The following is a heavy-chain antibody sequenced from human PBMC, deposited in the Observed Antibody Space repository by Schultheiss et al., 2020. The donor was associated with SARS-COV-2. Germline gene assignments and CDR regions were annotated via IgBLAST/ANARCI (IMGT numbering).Heavy chain of an antibody. CDR2: ISGSGGST. CDR1: GFTFSSYA. CDR3: AKDLGVGNWFDP. J-gene: IGHJ5*02. V-gene: IGHV3-23*01. D-gene: IGHD2-21*01. Sequence: ESLKISCAASGFTFSSYAMSWVHQAPGKGLEWVSAISGSGGSTYYADSVKGRFTISRDNSKNTLYLQMNSLRAEDTAVYYCAKDLGVGNWFDPWGQGTLVTVSS.